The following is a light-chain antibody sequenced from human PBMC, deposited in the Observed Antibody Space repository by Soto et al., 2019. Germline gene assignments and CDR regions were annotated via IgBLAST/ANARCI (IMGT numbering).Light chain of an antibody. CDR1: QGIGID. J-gene: IGKJ4*01. CDR2: GAS. V-gene: IGKV1-17*01. Sequence: DLPMTQSPSSLSASVGDRVTITCRASQGIGIDLGWYQQKPGKAPKRLIYGASSLQSGVPSRFSGSGSGTEFTLTISSLQPEDFATYYCLQHDTYPLTFGGGTKVEIK. CDR3: LQHDTYPLT.